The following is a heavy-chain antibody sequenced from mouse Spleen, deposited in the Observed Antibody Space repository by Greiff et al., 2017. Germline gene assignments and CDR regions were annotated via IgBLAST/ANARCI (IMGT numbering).Heavy chain of an antibody. CDR1: GYTFTEYT. J-gene: IGHJ2*01. Sequence: VQLQQSGAELVKPGASVKLSCKASGYTFTEYTIHWVKQRPGQGLEWIGWFYPGSGSIKYNEKFKDKATLTADKSSSTVYMELSRLTSEDSAVYFCARNEDTRYDEEYYFDYWGQGTTLTVSS. CDR3: ARNEDTRYDEEYYFDY. V-gene: IGHV1-62-2*01. D-gene: IGHD2-14*01. CDR2: FYPGSGSI.